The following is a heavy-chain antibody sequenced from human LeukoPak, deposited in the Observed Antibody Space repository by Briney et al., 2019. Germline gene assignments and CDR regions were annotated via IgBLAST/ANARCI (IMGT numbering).Heavy chain of an antibody. CDR1: GFTFSSYW. J-gene: IGHJ4*02. Sequence: GGSLRLSCAASGFTFSSYWMSWVRQAPGKGLEWVANIKQDGSEKYYVGSVKGRFTISRDNAKNSLYLQMNSLRAEDTAVYYCARGPTYYDFWSGYYHFDYWGQGTLVTVSS. D-gene: IGHD3-3*01. V-gene: IGHV3-7*01. CDR3: ARGPTYYDFWSGYYHFDY. CDR2: IKQDGSEK.